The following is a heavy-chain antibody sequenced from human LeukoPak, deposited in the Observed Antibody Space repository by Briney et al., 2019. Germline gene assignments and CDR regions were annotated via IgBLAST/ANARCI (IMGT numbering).Heavy chain of an antibody. Sequence: GGSLRLSCATSGFTFSSYAMSWVRQAPGKGLEWVSAISGSGGSTYYADSVKGRFTISRDNSKNTLYLQMNSLRAEDTAVYYCARDGSGGDYKTGYFDYWGQGTLVTVSS. CDR3: ARDGSGGDYKTGYFDY. CDR1: GFTFSSYA. CDR2: ISGSGGST. D-gene: IGHD4-17*01. V-gene: IGHV3-23*01. J-gene: IGHJ4*02.